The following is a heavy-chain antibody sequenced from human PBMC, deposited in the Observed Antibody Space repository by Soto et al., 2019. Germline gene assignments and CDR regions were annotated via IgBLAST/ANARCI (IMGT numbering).Heavy chain of an antibody. CDR2: ISSSSSTI. D-gene: IGHD2-15*01. J-gene: IGHJ4*02. CDR3: ARDKGRSTLDY. CDR1: GFTFSSYS. V-gene: IGHV3-48*01. Sequence: GGSLRLSCAASGFTFSSYSMNWVRQAPGKGLEWVSYISSSSSTIYYADSVKGRFTISRDNAKNSLYLQMNSLRAEDTAVYYCARDKGRSTLDYWGQGTLVTVS.